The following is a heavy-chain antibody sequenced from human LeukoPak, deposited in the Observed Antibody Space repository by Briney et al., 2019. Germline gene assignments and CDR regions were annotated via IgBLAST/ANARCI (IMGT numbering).Heavy chain of an antibody. D-gene: IGHD5-12*01. J-gene: IGHJ4*02. CDR3: ARGQRRDGYNFDY. V-gene: IGHV4-59*08. CDR1: GGSISSYY. Sequence: PSETLSLTCTVSGGSISSYYWGWIRQPPGKGLEWIGYIYYSGSTNYNPSLKSRVTISVDTSKNQFSLKLSSVTAADTAVYYCARGQRRDGYNFDYWGQGTLVTVSS. CDR2: IYYSGST.